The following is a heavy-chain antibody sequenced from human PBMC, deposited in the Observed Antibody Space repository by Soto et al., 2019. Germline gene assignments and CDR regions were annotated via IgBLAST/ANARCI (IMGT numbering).Heavy chain of an antibody. CDR1: GFTFSNAW. CDR2: IKSKTDGGTT. Sequence: GGSLRLSCAASGFTFSNAWMSWVRQAPGKGLEWVGRIKSKTDGGTTDYAAPVKGRFTISRDDSKNTLYLQMNSLKTEDTAVYYCQLTYYDFWSGNNAFDIWGQGTMVTVS. J-gene: IGHJ3*02. V-gene: IGHV3-15*01. D-gene: IGHD3-3*01. CDR3: QLTYYDFWSGNNAFDI.